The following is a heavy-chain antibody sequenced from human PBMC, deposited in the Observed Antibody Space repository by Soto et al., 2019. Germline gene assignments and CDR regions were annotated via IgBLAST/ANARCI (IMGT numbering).Heavy chain of an antibody. CDR3: ARDESGDYYDSSGPLVP. CDR2: ISYDGSNK. D-gene: IGHD3-22*01. V-gene: IGHV3-30*03. CDR1: GFTFSSYG. Sequence: PGGSLRLSCAASGFTFSSYGMYWVRQAPGKGLEWVAVISYDGSNKYYADSVKGRFTISRDNSKNTLYLQMNSLRAEDTAVYYCARDESGDYYDSSGPLVPWGQGTLVTVSS. J-gene: IGHJ4*02.